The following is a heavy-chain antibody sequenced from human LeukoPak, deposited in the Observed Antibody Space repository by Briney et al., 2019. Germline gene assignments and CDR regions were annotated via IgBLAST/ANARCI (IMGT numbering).Heavy chain of an antibody. Sequence: QTGGSLRLSCAASGFTFSSYAMHWVRQAPGKGLEWVAVIWYDGNRKYYEDSVKGRFTISRDNAKNTMYLQMNSLRAEDTAVYYCAREPYYASGSYYPIWGQGTMVTVSS. CDR1: GFTFSSYA. J-gene: IGHJ3*01. V-gene: IGHV3-33*08. CDR3: AREPYYASGSYYPI. D-gene: IGHD3-10*01. CDR2: IWYDGNRK.